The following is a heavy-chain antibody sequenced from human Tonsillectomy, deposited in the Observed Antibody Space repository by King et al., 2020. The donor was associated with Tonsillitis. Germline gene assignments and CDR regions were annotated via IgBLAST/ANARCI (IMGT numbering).Heavy chain of an antibody. CDR2: INPNRGGT. J-gene: IGHJ4*02. V-gene: IGHV1-2*02. CDR1: GNTVTGYD. D-gene: IGHD2-2*01. CDR3: AREGDIVVVPAAIYDY. Sequence: KLGQSGAEGKKPGASVQVCCKASGNTVTGYDRHRVRPAPGQGLEWMGGINPNRGGTNYAQKFQGRVTMTRDTSISTAYMELSRLRSDDTAVYYCAREGDIVVVPAAIYDYWGQGTLVTVSS.